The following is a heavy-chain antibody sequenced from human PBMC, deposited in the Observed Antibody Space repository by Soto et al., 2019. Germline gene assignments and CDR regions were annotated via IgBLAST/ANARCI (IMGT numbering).Heavy chain of an antibody. D-gene: IGHD3-9*01. CDR2: IIPIFGTA. CDR3: ARRVDGTNWFDP. CDR1: GGTFSSYA. V-gene: IGHV1-69*13. J-gene: IGHJ5*02. Sequence: SVKVSCKASGGTFSSYAISWVRQAPGQGLEWMGGIIPIFGTANYAQKFQGRVTITADESTSTAYMELSSLRSEDTAVYYCARRVDGTNWFDPWGQGTLVTVSS.